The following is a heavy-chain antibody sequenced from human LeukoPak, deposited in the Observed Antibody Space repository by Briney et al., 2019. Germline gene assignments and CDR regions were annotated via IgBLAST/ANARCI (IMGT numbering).Heavy chain of an antibody. D-gene: IGHD5-24*01. J-gene: IGHJ4*02. CDR2: ISYDGSNK. CDR1: GFTFSSYA. CDR3: VRNRGWLQFDN. V-gene: IGHV3-30-3*01. Sequence: GGSLRLSCAASGFTFSSYAMHWVRQAPGKGLEWVAVISYDGSNKYYADSVKGRFTISRDNAKNSLYLDMNSLRAEDTAMYCCVRNRGWLQFDNWGQGTLVTVSS.